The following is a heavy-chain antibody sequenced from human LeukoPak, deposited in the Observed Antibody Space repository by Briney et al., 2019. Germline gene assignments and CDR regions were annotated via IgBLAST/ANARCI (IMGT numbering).Heavy chain of an antibody. CDR3: ARDMLHCSGGSCQSQDY. J-gene: IGHJ4*02. D-gene: IGHD2-15*01. Sequence: ASVKFSCKASGYTFTSYYMHWVRQAPGQGLEWMGIINPSGGSTSYAQKFQGRVTMTRDMSTSTVYMELSSLRSEDTAVYYCARDMLHCSGGSCQSQDYWGQGTLVTVSS. CDR2: INPSGGST. V-gene: IGHV1-46*01. CDR1: GYTFTSYY.